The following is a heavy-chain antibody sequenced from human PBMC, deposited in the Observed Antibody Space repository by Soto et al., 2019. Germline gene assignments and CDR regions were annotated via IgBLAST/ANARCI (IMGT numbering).Heavy chain of an antibody. J-gene: IGHJ6*03. D-gene: IGHD3-10*01. CDR1: AGSISGYY. Sequence: SETLCLTCTVSAGSISGYYWSWIRQPPGKGLEWIGYIYYIGSTNYNPSLKSRVTISVDTSKNQFSLKLSSVTAADTAVYYCARVVRGVDDYYYYYMDVWGKGTTVTVSS. CDR3: ARVVRGVDDYYYYYMDV. V-gene: IGHV4-59*01. CDR2: IYYIGST.